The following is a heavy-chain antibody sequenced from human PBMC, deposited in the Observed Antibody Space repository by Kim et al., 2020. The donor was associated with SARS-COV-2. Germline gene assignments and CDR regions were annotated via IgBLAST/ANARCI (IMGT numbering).Heavy chain of an antibody. V-gene: IGHV3-30*18. D-gene: IGHD2-2*01. Sequence: GESLKISCAASGFTFSSYGMHWVRQAPGKGLEWVAVISYDGSNKYYADSVKGRFTISRDNSKNTLYLQMNSLRAEDTAVYYCANLSGSCSSTSCYDSPWYYYGMDVWGQGTTVTVSS. CDR3: ANLSGSCSSTSCYDSPWYYYGMDV. J-gene: IGHJ6*02. CDR2: ISYDGSNK. CDR1: GFTFSSYG.